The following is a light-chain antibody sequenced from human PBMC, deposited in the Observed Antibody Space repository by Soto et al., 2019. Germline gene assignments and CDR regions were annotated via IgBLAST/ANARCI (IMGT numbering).Light chain of an antibody. CDR3: ETWDSNTRV. CDR1: SGHSSYI. Sequence: QLVLTQSSSASASLGSSVKLTCTLSSGHSSYIIAWHHQQPAKAPRYLMKLEGSGSYNKGSGVPDRFSGSSSGADRYLTISNLQFEDEANYYCETWDSNTRVFGGGTKLTVL. CDR2: LEGSGSY. J-gene: IGLJ2*01. V-gene: IGLV4-60*02.